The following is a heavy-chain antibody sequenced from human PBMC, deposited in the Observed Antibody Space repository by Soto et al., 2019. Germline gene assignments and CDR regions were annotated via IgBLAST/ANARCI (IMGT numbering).Heavy chain of an antibody. CDR1: GFTFSSYA. Sequence: GGSLRLSCAASGFTFSSYAMHWVRQAPGKGLEWVAVISYDGSNIYYADSVKGRFTISRDNSKNTLYLQMNSLRAEDTAVYYCARDGGVIAARGAFDIWGQGTMVTVSS. D-gene: IGHD6-6*01. J-gene: IGHJ3*02. CDR3: ARDGGVIAARGAFDI. CDR2: ISYDGSNI. V-gene: IGHV3-30-3*01.